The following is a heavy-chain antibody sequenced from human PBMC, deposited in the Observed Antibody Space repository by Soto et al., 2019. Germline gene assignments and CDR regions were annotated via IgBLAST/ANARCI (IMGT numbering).Heavy chain of an antibody. CDR3: ARSYRLLGAFDI. J-gene: IGHJ3*02. CDR1: GGSISSSSYY. D-gene: IGHD4-17*01. CDR2: IYYSGST. V-gene: IGHV4-39*01. Sequence: SETLSLTCTVSGGSISSSSYYWGWIRQPPGKGLEWIGSIYYSGSTYFNPSLKSRVTISVDTSKNQFSLKLSSVTAADTAVYYCARSYRLLGAFDIWGQGTMVTVSS.